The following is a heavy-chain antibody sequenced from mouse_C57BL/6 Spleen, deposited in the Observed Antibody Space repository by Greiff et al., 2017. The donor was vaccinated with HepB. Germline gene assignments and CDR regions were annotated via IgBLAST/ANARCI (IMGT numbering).Heavy chain of an antibody. CDR1: GYTFTSYW. CDR2: IYPGSGST. J-gene: IGHJ2*01. Sequence: QVQLQQPGAELVKPGASVKMSCKASGYTFTSYWITWVKQRPGQGLEWIGDIYPGSGSTNYNEKFKSKATLTVDTSSSTAYMQLSSLTSEDSAVYYCAAGITTPIDFDYWGQGTTLTVSS. CDR3: AAGITTPIDFDY. D-gene: IGHD1-1*01. V-gene: IGHV1-55*01.